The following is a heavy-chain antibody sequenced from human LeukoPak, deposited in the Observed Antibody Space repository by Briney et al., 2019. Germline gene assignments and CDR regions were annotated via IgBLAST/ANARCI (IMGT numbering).Heavy chain of an antibody. J-gene: IGHJ4*02. CDR1: GFTFSSYE. V-gene: IGHV3-48*03. D-gene: IGHD3-10*01. CDR2: ISSSGSTI. Sequence: GGSLRLSCAASGFTFSSYEMNWVRQAPGKGLEWVSYISSSGSTIYYADSVKGRFTISRDNAKNSLYLQMNSLRAEDTAVYYCASIAMVRGVIIFDYWGQGTPVTVSS. CDR3: ASIAMVRGVIIFDY.